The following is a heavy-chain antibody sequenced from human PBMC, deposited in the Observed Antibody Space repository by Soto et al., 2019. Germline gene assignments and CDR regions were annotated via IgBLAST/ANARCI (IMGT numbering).Heavy chain of an antibody. Sequence: QVQLVQSGAEVKKPGSSVKVSCKASGGTFNSYAINWVRQAPGQGLEWMGWMNPNSGNTGYAQKFQGRITMTRNTSISTAYMELSSLRSEDTAVYYCARSTNDYGDRHWGQGTLVTVSS. J-gene: IGHJ4*02. CDR3: ARSTNDYGDRH. CDR2: MNPNSGNT. CDR1: GGTFNSYA. V-gene: IGHV1-8*02. D-gene: IGHD4-17*01.